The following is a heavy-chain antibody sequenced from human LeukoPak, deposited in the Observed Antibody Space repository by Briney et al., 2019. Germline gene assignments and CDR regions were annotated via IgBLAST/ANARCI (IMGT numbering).Heavy chain of an antibody. CDR3: TRDGGVAVTPLDFDF. CDR1: GASISSHY. Sequence: SETLSLTCTVSGASISSHYWSWIRQSPGKGLEWIGYVSYSGSTDYNPSLKSRVTLSVDTSKNPISLRLSSVIAADTAVYYCTRDGGVAVTPLDFDFWGQGTLVIVSS. V-gene: IGHV4-59*11. CDR2: VSYSGST. D-gene: IGHD6-19*01. J-gene: IGHJ4*02.